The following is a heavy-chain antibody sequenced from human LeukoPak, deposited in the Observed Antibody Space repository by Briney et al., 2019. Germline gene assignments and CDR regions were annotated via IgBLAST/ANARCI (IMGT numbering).Heavy chain of an antibody. CDR3: AKDPHQRIAVAGYFDY. CDR1: GLSFSSYG. J-gene: IGHJ4*02. D-gene: IGHD6-19*01. Sequence: GGSLRLSCAASGLSFSSYGMHWVRQAPGKGLEWVAVIWYDGSNKNYADSVKGRFTIARDNSMNTLYLQMNSLRVEDTAVYYCAKDPHQRIAVAGYFDYWGQGTLVTVSS. V-gene: IGHV3-33*06. CDR2: IWYDGSNK.